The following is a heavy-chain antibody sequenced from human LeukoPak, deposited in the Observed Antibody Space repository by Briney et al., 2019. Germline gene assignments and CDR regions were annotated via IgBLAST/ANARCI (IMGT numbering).Heavy chain of an antibody. D-gene: IGHD3/OR15-3a*01. CDR2: IYYSGST. Sequence: PSETLSLTCTVSGGSISSGGYYWSWIRQHPGKGLEWIGYIYYSGSTYYNPSLKSRVTISVDTSKNQFSLKLSSVTAADTAVYYCAREVSVGHKFDPWGQGTLVTVSS. J-gene: IGHJ5*02. V-gene: IGHV4-31*03. CDR1: GGSISSGGYY. CDR3: AREVSVGHKFDP.